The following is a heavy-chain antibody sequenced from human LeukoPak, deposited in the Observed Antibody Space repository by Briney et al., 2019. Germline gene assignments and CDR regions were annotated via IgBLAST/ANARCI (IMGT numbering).Heavy chain of an antibody. V-gene: IGHV3-30-3*01. CDR1: GFTFSSYA. CDR3: ARDWYRFDY. Sequence: RSLRLSCAASGFTFSSYAMHWVRQAPGKGLEWVAVISYDGSNKYYADSVKGRFTISRDNSKNTLYLQMNSLRAEDTAVYYCARDWYRFDYWGQGTLVTVSS. J-gene: IGHJ4*02. D-gene: IGHD6-13*01. CDR2: ISYDGSNK.